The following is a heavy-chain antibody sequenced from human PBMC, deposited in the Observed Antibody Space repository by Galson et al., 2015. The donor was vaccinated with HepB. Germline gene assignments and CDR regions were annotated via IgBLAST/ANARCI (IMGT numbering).Heavy chain of an antibody. V-gene: IGHV4-34*01. CDR3: ARGRYYDFWSGPNRGFYYYYMDV. D-gene: IGHD3-3*01. CDR1: GGSFSGYY. J-gene: IGHJ6*03. Sequence: ETLSLTCAVYGGSFSGYYWSWIRQPPGKGLEWIGEINHSGSTNYNPSLKSRVTISVDTSKNQFSLKLSSVTAADTAVYYCARGRYYDFWSGPNRGFYYYYMDVWGKGTTVTVSS. CDR2: INHSGST.